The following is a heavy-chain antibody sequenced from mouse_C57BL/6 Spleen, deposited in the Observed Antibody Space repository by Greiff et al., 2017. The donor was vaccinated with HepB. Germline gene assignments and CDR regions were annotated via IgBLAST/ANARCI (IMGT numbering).Heavy chain of an antibody. CDR1: GYAFSSSW. V-gene: IGHV1-82*01. D-gene: IGHD2-3*01. J-gene: IGHJ2*01. CDR3: AGSYGGYYEYFDY. CDR2: IYPGDGDT. Sequence: VQLQESGPELVKPGASVKISCKASGYAFSSSWMNWVKQRPGKGLEWIGRIYPGDGDTNYNGKCKGKATLTADKSTGTAYIKLSSLTSEDSAVYFCAGSYGGYYEYFDYWGQGTTLTVSS.